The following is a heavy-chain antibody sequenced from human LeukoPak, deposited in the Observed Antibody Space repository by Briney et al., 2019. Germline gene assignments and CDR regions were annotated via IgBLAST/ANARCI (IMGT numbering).Heavy chain of an antibody. V-gene: IGHV3-30*03. Sequence: PGGSLRLSCAASGFTFTSYGMHWVRQAPGKGLEWVAVISYDGSNKYYADSVKGRFTISRDNSKNSLYLQMNSLRAEDTAVYYCARANDSSAWGQGTLVTVSS. CDR3: ARANDSSA. CDR2: ISYDGSNK. J-gene: IGHJ5*02. CDR1: GFTFTSYG. D-gene: IGHD3-22*01.